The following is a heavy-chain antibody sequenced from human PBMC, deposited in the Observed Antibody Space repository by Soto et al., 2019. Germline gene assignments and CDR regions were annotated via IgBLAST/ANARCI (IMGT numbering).Heavy chain of an antibody. V-gene: IGHV3-23*01. CDR3: AKDYRVMITSDAFDI. CDR2: FTRRGNI. Sequence: EVQLLESAGGLVQPGGSLRLSCAASGFTFSDYSMSWVRQAPGRGLEWVSTFTRRGNIYYADSVKGRFTISRDNSKSTLYLQMDSLRAEDTALYYCAKDYRVMITSDAFDIWGQGTMVTVSS. J-gene: IGHJ3*02. D-gene: IGHD3-16*01. CDR1: GFTFSDYS.